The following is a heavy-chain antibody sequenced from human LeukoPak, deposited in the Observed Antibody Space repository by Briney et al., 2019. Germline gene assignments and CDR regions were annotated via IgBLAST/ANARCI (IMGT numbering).Heavy chain of an antibody. V-gene: IGHV1-18*01. CDR2: ISAYNGNT. D-gene: IGHD3-3*01. J-gene: IGHJ6*02. Sequence: ASVKVSCKASGYTFTSYGISWVRQAPGQGLEWLGWISAYNGNTNYAQKLQGRVTMTTDTSTSTAYMELRSMRSDDTVVYYCARGASHYDFWSGYSNYYGMDVWGQGTTVTVSS. CDR1: GYTFTSYG. CDR3: ARGASHYDFWSGYSNYYGMDV.